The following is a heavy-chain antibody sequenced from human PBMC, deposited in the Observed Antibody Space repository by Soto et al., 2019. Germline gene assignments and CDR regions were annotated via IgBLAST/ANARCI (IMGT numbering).Heavy chain of an antibody. CDR2: IWYDGSNK. D-gene: IGHD2-8*01. CDR3: ASSRPVYCTNGVCYTFDY. Sequence: QVQLVESGGGVVQPGRSLRLSCAASGFTFSSYGMHWVRQAPGKGLEWVAGIWYDGSNKYYADSVKGRFTISRDNFKNTLYLQINSLRAEVTAVYYCASSRPVYCTNGVCYTFDYWGQETLVTVSS. V-gene: IGHV3-33*01. CDR1: GFTFSSYG. J-gene: IGHJ4*02.